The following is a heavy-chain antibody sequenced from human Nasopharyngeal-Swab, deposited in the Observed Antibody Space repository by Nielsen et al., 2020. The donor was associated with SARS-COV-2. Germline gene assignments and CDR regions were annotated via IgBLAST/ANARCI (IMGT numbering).Heavy chain of an antibody. D-gene: IGHD5-24*01. CDR2: VYPGNSEI. CDR1: GYSFVNHW. J-gene: IGHJ5*02. Sequence: EESLKISCMASGYSFVNHWIGWVRQKPGKGLEWMGMVYPGNSEIAYSPSFQGHVTISADKSINTAYLQWKSLRASDTAMYFCARRAARDGYNYEVDPWGQGTLVTVSS. V-gene: IGHV5-51*01. CDR3: ARRAARDGYNYEVDP.